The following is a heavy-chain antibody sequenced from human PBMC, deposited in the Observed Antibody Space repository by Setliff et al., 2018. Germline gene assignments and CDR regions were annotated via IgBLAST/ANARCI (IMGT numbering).Heavy chain of an antibody. V-gene: IGHV3-23*01. D-gene: IGHD3-22*01. CDR1: GFSFSNYA. CDR3: AKDTYYYDSSGYYVFDY. J-gene: IGHJ4*02. CDR2: ISGSGDGDKT. Sequence: PGGSLRLSCAASGFSFSNYAMSWVRQTPRKGLEWVSAISGSGDGDKTHYADFVKGRFTISRDNSKNTLYLQMNSLRVEDTAVYYCAKDTYYYDSSGYYVFDYWGQGTLVTVSS.